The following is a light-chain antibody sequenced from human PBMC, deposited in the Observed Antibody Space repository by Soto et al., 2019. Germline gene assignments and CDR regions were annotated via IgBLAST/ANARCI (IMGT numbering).Light chain of an antibody. CDR1: QDIGSW. CDR2: AAS. Sequence: DIQMTQSPPSLSASVGDRVTITCRASQDIGSWLAWYQQKPEEGPKSLIYAASSLHSGVPSRFSGSGSGTDFTLTISSLQPEDFAIYYCQQYDNYPLTFGQGTRLEIK. CDR3: QQYDNYPLT. J-gene: IGKJ5*01. V-gene: IGKV1D-16*01.